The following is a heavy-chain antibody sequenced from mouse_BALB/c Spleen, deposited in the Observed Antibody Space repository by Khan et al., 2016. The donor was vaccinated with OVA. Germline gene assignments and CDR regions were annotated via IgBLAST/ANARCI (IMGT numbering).Heavy chain of an antibody. CDR1: GYSITSVYA. Sequence: EVQLVESGPGLVKPSQSLSLTCTVTGYSITSVYAWNWIRQFPGNKLEWMGFISYSGNTTYNPSLNSRISITRDTSKNPFFLQLNSVTIEDTATYYCARIYGEDFDYWGQGTTLTVSS. D-gene: IGHD1-1*01. J-gene: IGHJ2*01. V-gene: IGHV3-2*02. CDR3: ARIYGEDFDY. CDR2: ISYSGNT.